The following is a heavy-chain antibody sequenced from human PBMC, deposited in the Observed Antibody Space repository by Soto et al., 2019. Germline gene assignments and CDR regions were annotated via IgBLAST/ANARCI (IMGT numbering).Heavy chain of an antibody. V-gene: IGHV1-69*06. Sequence: QVQLVQSGAVVKKPGSSVEVSCKASGGTFNGYGISWVRQAPGQGLEWMGGTVPVFDTSKYAPRFQGRVTITADKSTSTAYMELSSVRSEDTAIYFCARGVSTSGAYYTGPSAYDLWGQGTLVIVSS. D-gene: IGHD3-10*01. CDR3: ARGVSTSGAYYTGPSAYDL. CDR1: GGTFNGYG. J-gene: IGHJ3*01. CDR2: TVPVFDTS.